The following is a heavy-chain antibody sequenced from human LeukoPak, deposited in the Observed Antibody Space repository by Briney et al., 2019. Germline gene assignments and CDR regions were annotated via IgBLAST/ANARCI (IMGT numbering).Heavy chain of an antibody. Sequence: PGGSLRLSCAASGFTFSNAWMSWVRQAPGKGLDWVGRIRSKTDGGTTDYAAAVKGRFTISRDDSRNMLYLQMNSLKTEDTAVYYCTTWTDLYDYWGQGTLVTVSS. J-gene: IGHJ4*02. CDR1: GFTFSNAW. D-gene: IGHD3/OR15-3a*01. CDR3: TTWTDLYDY. V-gene: IGHV3-15*01. CDR2: IRSKTDGGTT.